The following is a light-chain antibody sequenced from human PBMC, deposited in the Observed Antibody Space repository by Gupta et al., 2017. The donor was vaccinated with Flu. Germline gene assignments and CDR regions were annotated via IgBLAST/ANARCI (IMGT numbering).Light chain of an antibody. CDR2: DAS. Sequence: YIGSESVHWYQQKSGQAPVLVVYDASDRPSGIPERFSGSKSGITATLTISRVEAGDEADYYCQVWTYTSDHPLYVFGTGTKVTVL. CDR3: QVWTYTSDHPLYV. V-gene: IGLV3-21*02. J-gene: IGLJ1*01. CDR1: YIGSES.